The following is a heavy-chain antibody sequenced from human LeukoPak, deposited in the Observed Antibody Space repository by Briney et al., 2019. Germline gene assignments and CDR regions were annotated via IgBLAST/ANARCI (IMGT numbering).Heavy chain of an antibody. CDR2: IWYDGSNK. J-gene: IGHJ6*02. V-gene: IGHV3-33*01. D-gene: IGHD2-2*01. CDR3: AREDIVVVGMDV. Sequence: GGSLRLSCAASGFTFSSYGMHWVRQAPGKGLEWVAVIWYDGSNKYYADSVKGRFTISRDNSKSTLYLQMNSLRAEDTAVYYCAREDIVVVGMDVWGQGTTVTVSS. CDR1: GFTFSSYG.